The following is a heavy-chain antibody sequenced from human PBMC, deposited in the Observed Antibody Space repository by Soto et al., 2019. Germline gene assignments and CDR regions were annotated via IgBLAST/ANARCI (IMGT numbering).Heavy chain of an antibody. Sequence: QVQLVESGGGVVQPGRSLRLSCAASRFTFSSYGMHWVRQAPGKGLEWVAVIWYDGSNKYYADSVKGRFTISRDNSKNTLYLQMNSLRAEDTAVYYCARGGVVVVALDYYGMDVWGQGTTVTVSS. CDR1: RFTFSSYG. CDR2: IWYDGSNK. V-gene: IGHV3-33*01. CDR3: ARGGVVVVALDYYGMDV. J-gene: IGHJ6*02. D-gene: IGHD2-15*01.